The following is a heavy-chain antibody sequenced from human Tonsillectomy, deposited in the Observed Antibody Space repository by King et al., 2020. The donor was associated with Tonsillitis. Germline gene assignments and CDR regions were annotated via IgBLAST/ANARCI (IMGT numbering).Heavy chain of an antibody. Sequence: VQLVESGAEVKKPGASVKVSCKASGYTFTNYYIHWVRQAPGKGLEWMGIINPSGGSTTYAQKFQGRVTMTRDTSTSTVYMELSSLRSEDTAVYYCARHESGGNSPPGDYWGQGTLVTVSS. CDR3: ARHESGGNSPPGDY. CDR1: GYTFTNYY. V-gene: IGHV1-46*01. J-gene: IGHJ4*02. CDR2: INPSGGST. D-gene: IGHD4-23*01.